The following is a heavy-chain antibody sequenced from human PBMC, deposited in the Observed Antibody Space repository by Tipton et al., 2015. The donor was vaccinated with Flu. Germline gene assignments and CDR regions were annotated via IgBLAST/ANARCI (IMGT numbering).Heavy chain of an antibody. J-gene: IGHJ4*02. CDR2: INHSGVT. Sequence: TLSLTCAVYGGPFSGYFWNWVRQPPGKGLEWIGEINHSGVTNYNPSLKSRVTISVDTSMNQFSLKLSSVTAADTAVYYCARRWLRFGGSKSHLIDYWGQGALVAVSS. D-gene: IGHD5-12*01. V-gene: IGHV4-34*01. CDR1: GGPFSGYF. CDR3: ARRWLRFGGSKSHLIDY.